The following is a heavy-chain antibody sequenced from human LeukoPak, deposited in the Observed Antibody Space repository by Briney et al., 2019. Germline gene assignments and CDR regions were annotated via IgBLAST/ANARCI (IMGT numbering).Heavy chain of an antibody. Sequence: GGSLRLSCAASGLTVSSNYMTWVRQAPGKGLEWVSSIYSSGTTYYADSVKGRFTISRDNSKNTLYLQMNSLRAEDTAIYYCAKNPDPWGQGTLVTVSS. CDR3: AKNPDP. CDR1: GLTVSSNY. CDR2: IYSSGTT. V-gene: IGHV3-53*01. J-gene: IGHJ5*02.